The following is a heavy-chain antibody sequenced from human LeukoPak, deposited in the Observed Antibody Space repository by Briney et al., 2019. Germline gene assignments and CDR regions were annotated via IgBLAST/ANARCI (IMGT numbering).Heavy chain of an antibody. Sequence: SETLSLTCAAYGGTFSGYYWSWIRQPPGKGLEWIGEINHSGSTSYNPSLKSRVTISVDTSKNQFSLKLSSVTAADTAVYYCARTDKLVGYTYVYFDYWGQGTLVTVSS. V-gene: IGHV4-34*01. J-gene: IGHJ4*02. CDR3: ARTDKLVGYTYVYFDY. CDR2: INHSGST. CDR1: GGTFSGYY. D-gene: IGHD5-18*01.